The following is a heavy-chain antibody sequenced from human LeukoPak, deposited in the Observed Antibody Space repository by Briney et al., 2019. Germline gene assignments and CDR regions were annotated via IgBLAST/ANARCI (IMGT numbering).Heavy chain of an antibody. Sequence: SETLSLTCTVSGGSIASSRYYWGWIRQPPGKGLEWIGSIHYTGSTYYNPSLRSRVTISVDTSKSQFSLKLSSVTAVDTAVYYCARHIGASGSSGYWGQGTLVTVSS. V-gene: IGHV4-39*01. CDR2: IHYTGST. J-gene: IGHJ4*02. CDR3: ARHIGASGSSGY. CDR1: GGSIASSRYY. D-gene: IGHD6-25*01.